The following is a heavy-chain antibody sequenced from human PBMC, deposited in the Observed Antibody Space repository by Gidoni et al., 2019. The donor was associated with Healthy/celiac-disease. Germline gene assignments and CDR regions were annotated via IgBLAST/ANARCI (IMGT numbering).Heavy chain of an antibody. CDR1: GCSNRSNSYD. Sequence: QLHLPESGPGLVKPSETRSLTCTVSGCSNRSNSYDWGWTRPPPGKGLEWIGSIYYSGSTYYNPSLKSRVTISVDTSKNQFSLKLSSVTAADTAVYYCARLGTAMVTGDYWGQGTLVTVSS. CDR3: ARLGTAMVTGDY. D-gene: IGHD5-18*01. CDR2: IYYSGST. J-gene: IGHJ4*02. V-gene: IGHV4-39*01.